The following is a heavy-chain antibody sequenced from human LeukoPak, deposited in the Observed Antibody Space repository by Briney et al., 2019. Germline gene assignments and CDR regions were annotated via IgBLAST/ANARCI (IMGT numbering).Heavy chain of an antibody. D-gene: IGHD3-10*01. V-gene: IGHV4-59*08. Sequence: SETLSLTCTVSGGSISSYYWSWIRQPPGKGLEWIGYIYYSGSTNYNPSLKSRVTISVDTSKNQFSLKLSSVTAADTAVYYCARNYASGNYFDFYYYNMDVWGQGTTVTVSS. CDR2: IYYSGST. J-gene: IGHJ6*02. CDR1: GGSISSYY. CDR3: ARNYASGNYFDFYYYNMDV.